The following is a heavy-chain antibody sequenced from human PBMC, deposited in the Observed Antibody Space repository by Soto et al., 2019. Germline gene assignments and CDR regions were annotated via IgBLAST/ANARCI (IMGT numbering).Heavy chain of an antibody. Sequence: ASVKVSCKASGYTFTSYGISWVRQAPGQGLEWMGWISAYNGNTNYAQKLQGRVTMTTDTSTSTAYMELRSLRSDDTAVYYCARDSYYYDRSGPLSSWFDPWGQGTLVTVSS. CDR3: ARDSYYYDRSGPLSSWFDP. J-gene: IGHJ5*02. V-gene: IGHV1-18*01. CDR1: GYTFTSYG. D-gene: IGHD3-22*01. CDR2: ISAYNGNT.